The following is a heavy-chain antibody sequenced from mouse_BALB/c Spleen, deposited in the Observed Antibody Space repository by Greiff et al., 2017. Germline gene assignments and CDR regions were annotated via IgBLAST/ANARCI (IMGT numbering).Heavy chain of an antibody. D-gene: IGHD3-1*01. CDR1: GYTFTDYA. Sequence: QVQLQQSGAELVRPGVSVKISCKGSGYTFTDYAMHWVKQSHAKSLEWIGVISTYYGDASYNQKFKGKATMTVDKSSSTAYMELARLTSEDSAIYYFACGHARYAIDYWGRGTTLTVPS. CDR3: ACGHARYAIDY. J-gene: IGHJ4*01. V-gene: IGHV1S137*01. CDR2: ISTYYGDA.